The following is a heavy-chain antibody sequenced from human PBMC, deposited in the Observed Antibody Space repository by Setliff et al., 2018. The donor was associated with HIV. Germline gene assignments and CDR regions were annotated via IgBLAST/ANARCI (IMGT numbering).Heavy chain of an antibody. CDR2: VSPFDDGT. CDR1: GYYFNIDY. Sequence: ASVKVSCKTFGYYFNIDYMHWVRQAPGQGLEWMAMVSPFDDGTNYAQKFQGRVTMTRDTSTSTVYMELRSLRSEDSAVYYCARDHCSSSGCYEYSYYGMDVWGEGTTVTVSS. J-gene: IGHJ6*04. V-gene: IGHV1-46*02. D-gene: IGHD2-2*01. CDR3: ARDHCSSSGCYEYSYYGMDV.